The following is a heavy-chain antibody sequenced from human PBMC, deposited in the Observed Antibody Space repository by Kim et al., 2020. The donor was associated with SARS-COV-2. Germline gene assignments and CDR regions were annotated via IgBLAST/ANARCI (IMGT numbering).Heavy chain of an antibody. CDR1: GASIGNGDYY. D-gene: IGHD3-10*01. CDR3: AREASFSSGIYYYYHTDV. Sequence: SETLSLTCTVSGASIGNGDYYWVWIRQPPGKGLEWIGYIHYSGTYYNPSLKSRVTISVDTSKTQFSLNLSSVTAADTAVYYCAREASFSSGIYYYYHTDV. V-gene: IGHV4-30-4*01. J-gene: IGHJ6*03. CDR2: IHYSGT.